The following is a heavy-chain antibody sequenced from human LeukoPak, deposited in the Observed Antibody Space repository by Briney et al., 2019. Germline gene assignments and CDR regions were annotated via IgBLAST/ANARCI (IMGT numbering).Heavy chain of an antibody. V-gene: IGHV3-23*01. J-gene: IGHJ4*02. CDR3: AKDLRDSSSWWGNFDY. D-gene: IGHD6-13*01. CDR1: GFTFSIYA. Sequence: GGSLRLSCAASGFTFSIYAMSWVRQAPGKGLEWVSAISGSGGSTYYADSVKGRFTISRDNSKNTLYLQMNSLRAEDTAVYYCAKDLRDSSSWWGNFDYWGQGTLVTVSS. CDR2: ISGSGGST.